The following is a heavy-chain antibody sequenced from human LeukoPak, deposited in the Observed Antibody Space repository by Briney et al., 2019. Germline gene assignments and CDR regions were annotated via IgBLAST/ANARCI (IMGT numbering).Heavy chain of an antibody. CDR2: IWYDGSNK. J-gene: IGHJ4*02. CDR1: GFTFSIYG. Sequence: GRSLRLSCAASGFTFSIYGMHWVRQAPGKGLEWVAVIWYDGSNKYYADSVKGRFTISRDNSKNTLYLQMNSMRAENTVVYYCARDDSSGGSCYPDYWGQGTLVTVSS. V-gene: IGHV3-33*01. CDR3: ARDDSSGGSCYPDY. D-gene: IGHD2-15*01.